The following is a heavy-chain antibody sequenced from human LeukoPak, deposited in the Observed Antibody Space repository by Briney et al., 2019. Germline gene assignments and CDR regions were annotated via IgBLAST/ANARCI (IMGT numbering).Heavy chain of an antibody. CDR2: ISSSSSYI. CDR1: GFTFSSYS. J-gene: IGHJ4*02. V-gene: IGHV3-21*01. D-gene: IGHD1-26*01. Sequence: GRCLRPSCAASGFTFSSYSMNWVRQAPGKGLGWVSSISSSSSYIYYADSVKGRFTISRDNSKNTLYLQMNSLRTEDTAVYYCAKANRGSYYGLGDYFDYWGQGTLVTVSS. CDR3: AKANRGSYYGLGDYFDY.